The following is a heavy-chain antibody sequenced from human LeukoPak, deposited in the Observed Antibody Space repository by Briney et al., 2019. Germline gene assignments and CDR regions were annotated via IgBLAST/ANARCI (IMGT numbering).Heavy chain of an antibody. Sequence: SQTLSLTCAISGHSVSSNSVAWNWIRQSPSRGLEWLARTYYRSKWFNNYAVSVKSRITINPDTARNQLSLQLNSVTPEDTAVYYCARGVWDQTAIREDYYYYYMDVWGKGATVTVSS. CDR3: ARGVWDQTAIREDYYYYYMDV. CDR1: GHSVSSNSVA. V-gene: IGHV6-1*01. CDR2: TYYRSKWFN. J-gene: IGHJ6*03. D-gene: IGHD2-2*02.